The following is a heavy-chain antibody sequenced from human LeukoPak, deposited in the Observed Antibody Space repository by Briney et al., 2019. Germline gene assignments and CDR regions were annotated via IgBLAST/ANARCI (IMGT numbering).Heavy chain of an antibody. V-gene: IGHV4-61*02. Sequence: SQTLSLTCTVSGGSTSSGSYYWSWIRQPAGKGLEWIGRIYTSGSTNYNPSLKSRVTISVDTSKNQFSLKLSSVTAADTAVYYCARESEYSSSNYYYYGMDVWGQGTTVTVSS. CDR3: ARESEYSSSNYYYYGMDV. CDR2: IYTSGST. CDR1: GGSTSSGSYY. D-gene: IGHD6-6*01. J-gene: IGHJ6*02.